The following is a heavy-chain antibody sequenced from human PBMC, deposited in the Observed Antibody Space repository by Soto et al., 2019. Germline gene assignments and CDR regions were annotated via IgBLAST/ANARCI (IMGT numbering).Heavy chain of an antibody. CDR2: IGGVSNYT. CDR3: VREVDRTAHRPQYYRGLDI. V-gene: IGHV3-21*01. CDR1: GFTFITYI. D-gene: IGHD4-17*01. J-gene: IGHJ6*02. Sequence: EVQLVESGGGLVQPGGSLRLSCETSGFTFITYIMHWVRQAPGKGLERVASIGGVSNYTNYADSIKGRFNISRDNAVKSLYLQMDSLRVGDTGVYHCVREVDRTAHRPQYYRGLDIWGQGTTVTVSS.